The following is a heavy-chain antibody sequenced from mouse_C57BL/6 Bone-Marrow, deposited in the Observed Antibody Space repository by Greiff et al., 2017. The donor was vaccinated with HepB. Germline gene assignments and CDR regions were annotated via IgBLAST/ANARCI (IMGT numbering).Heavy chain of an antibody. CDR2: IDPSDSYT. Sequence: QVQLQQPGAELVKPGASVKLSCKASGYTSTSYWMQWVKQRPGQGLEWIGEIDPSDSYTNYNQKFKGKATLTVDTSSSTAYMQLSSLTSEDSAVYYCARSKIYARADYWGQGTTLTVSS. CDR1: GYTSTSYW. V-gene: IGHV1-50*01. CDR3: ARSKIYARADY. J-gene: IGHJ2*01. D-gene: IGHD2-12*01.